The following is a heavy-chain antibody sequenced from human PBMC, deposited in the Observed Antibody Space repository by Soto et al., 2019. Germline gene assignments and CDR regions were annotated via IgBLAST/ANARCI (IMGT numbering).Heavy chain of an antibody. J-gene: IGHJ4*02. CDR2: INAGKGDT. Sequence: ASVKVSCKASADIFTTYTIHWVRQAPGQGLEWMGWINAGKGDTRYSQKFQGRVTITRDTSATTVYMELSSLRSEDTAVYYCVRESPVGYCSGGSCYSISLPDDYWGQGSLVTVSS. CDR3: VRESPVGYCSGGSCYSISLPDDY. CDR1: ADIFTTYT. V-gene: IGHV1-3*01. D-gene: IGHD2-15*01.